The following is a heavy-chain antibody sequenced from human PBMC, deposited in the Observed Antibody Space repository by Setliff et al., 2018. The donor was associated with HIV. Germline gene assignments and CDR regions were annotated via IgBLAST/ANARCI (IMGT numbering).Heavy chain of an antibody. J-gene: IGHJ4*02. D-gene: IGHD1-1*01. CDR1: GYTFTSYA. Sequence: GASVKVSCKASGYTFTSYAMHWVRQAPGQRLEWMGWINAGNGNTKYSQKFQGRVTITRDTSASTAYMEVSRLRSDDTAVYYCARSSLDSGVFDYWGQGTLVTVSS. CDR3: ARSSLDSGVFDY. V-gene: IGHV1-3*01. CDR2: INAGNGNT.